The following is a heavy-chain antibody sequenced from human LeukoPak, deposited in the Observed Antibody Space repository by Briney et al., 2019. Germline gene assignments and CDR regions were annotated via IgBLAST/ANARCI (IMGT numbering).Heavy chain of an antibody. V-gene: IGHV3-23*01. CDR2: ISGSGGST. CDR3: AKCMTTVTCNWFDP. J-gene: IGHJ5*02. Sequence: PGGSLRLSCAAPGFTSSSYAMSWVRQAPGKGLEWVSAISGSGGSTYYADSVKGRFTISRDNSKNTLYLQMNSLRAEDTAVYYCAKCMTTVTCNWFDPWGQGTLVTVSS. D-gene: IGHD4-17*01. CDR1: GFTSSSYA.